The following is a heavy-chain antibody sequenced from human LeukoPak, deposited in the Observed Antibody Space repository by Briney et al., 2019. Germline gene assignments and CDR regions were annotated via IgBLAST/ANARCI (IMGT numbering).Heavy chain of an antibody. J-gene: IGHJ4*02. CDR3: ARAAATTRNGFGY. CDR1: GDSISGYY. CDR2: IYYSGNT. D-gene: IGHD1-26*01. V-gene: IGHV4-59*08. Sequence: SKTLSLTCTVSGDSISGYYWSWIRQPPGKGLEWIGYIYYSGNTNYNPSLKSRVTISVDTSKNQFSLKLSFVTAADTAAYFCARAAATTRNGFGYWGQGTLVTVSS.